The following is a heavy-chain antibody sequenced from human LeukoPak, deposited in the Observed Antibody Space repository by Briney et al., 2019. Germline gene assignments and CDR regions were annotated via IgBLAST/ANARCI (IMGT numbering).Heavy chain of an antibody. V-gene: IGHV3-33*01. CDR1: GFSFSSYG. D-gene: IGHD6-19*01. CDR2: IWEDGTNI. CDR3: ARVGYNSGWYEY. Sequence: GGSLRLSCAASGFSFSSYGMEWVRQAPGKGLGWVAGIWEDGTNIHYADSVKGRFTISRDNSKNTLYLKMNSLRAEDTAVYYCARVGYNSGWYEYWGQGTLVTVSS. J-gene: IGHJ4*02.